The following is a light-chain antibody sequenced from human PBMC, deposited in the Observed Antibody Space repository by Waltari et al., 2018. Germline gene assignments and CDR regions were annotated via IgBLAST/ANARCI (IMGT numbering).Light chain of an antibody. J-gene: IGKJ2*01. CDR2: DAS. CDR1: RDINNF. V-gene: IGKV1-33*01. CDR3: QLYDDFPPYT. Sequence: DIQMTQSPSSQSASVGDRVTISCQASRDINNFLNWYQQKPGKAPTLLTYDASNLEIGVPSRFSGRGSGTHFTLTITNVQPEDVATYYCQLYDDFPPYTFGQGTKLDIK.